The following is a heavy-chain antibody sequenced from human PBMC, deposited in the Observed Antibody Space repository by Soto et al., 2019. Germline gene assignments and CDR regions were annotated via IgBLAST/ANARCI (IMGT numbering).Heavy chain of an antibody. J-gene: IGHJ4*01. V-gene: IGHV4-30-4*01. CDR2: IYYSGST. CDR1: GGSINSGDYY. D-gene: IGHD2-2*01. CDR3: TRTAGYVYQLLFNY. Sequence: NPSETLSLTCTVSGGSINSGDYYWGWIRQPPGKGLEWIGYIYYSGSTYYNPSLKSRVTISVDTSKNQFSLKLSSVTAADTAVYYCTRTAGYVYQLLFNYWGQGTLVTVSS.